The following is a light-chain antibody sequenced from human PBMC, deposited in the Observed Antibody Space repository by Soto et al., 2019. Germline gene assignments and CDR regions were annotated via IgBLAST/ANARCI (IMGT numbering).Light chain of an antibody. V-gene: IGKV3-15*01. CDR1: QSVSSN. CDR3: QRYNNWPPWT. J-gene: IGKJ1*01. Sequence: EIVMTQSPATLSVSPGERATLSCRASQSVSSNLAWYQQNPGQAPRLLVYDASTRATGVPARFSGSGSGTEFTLTISSLQSEDFAVYYCQRYNNWPPWTFGQGTKVEIK. CDR2: DAS.